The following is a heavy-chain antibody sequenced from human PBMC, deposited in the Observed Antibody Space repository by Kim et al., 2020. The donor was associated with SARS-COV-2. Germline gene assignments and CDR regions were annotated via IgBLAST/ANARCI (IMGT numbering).Heavy chain of an antibody. V-gene: IGHV3-23*01. CDR3: AKVLYSSGYFDC. CDR2: ISGSGGST. CDR1: GFTFSSNA. J-gene: IGHJ4*02. D-gene: IGHD6-19*01. Sequence: GGSLRLSCAASGFTFSSNAMSWVRQAPGKGLEWVSAISGSGGSTYYADSVKGRFTISRDNSKNTLYLQMNSLRAEDTAVYYCAKVLYSSGYFDCWGQGTLVTVSS.